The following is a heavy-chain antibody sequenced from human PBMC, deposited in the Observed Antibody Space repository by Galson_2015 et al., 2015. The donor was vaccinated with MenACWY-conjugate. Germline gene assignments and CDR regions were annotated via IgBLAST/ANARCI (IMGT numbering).Heavy chain of an antibody. CDR1: GFSLSTRGVG. CDR3: AQGDVFDI. Sequence: PALVKPTQPLTLTCTFSGFSLSTRGVGVGWIRQPPGKALEWLALIYWDDDKRYSPSLKSRLTITKDTSKNQVVLTVTNMDPVDTATYYCAQGDVFDIWGQGTLVTVSS. CDR2: IYWDDDK. J-gene: IGHJ3*02. V-gene: IGHV2-5*02.